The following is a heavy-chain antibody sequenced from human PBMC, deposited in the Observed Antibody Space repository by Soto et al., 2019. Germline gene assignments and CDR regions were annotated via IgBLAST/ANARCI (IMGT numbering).Heavy chain of an antibody. Sequence: GESLKISCKGSGYSFTSFWISWVRQMPGKSLEWKGRIDPSDSYTNYSPSFQGHVTISADKSISTAYLQWSSLKASDTAMYYCASSPRGYCSSTSCRELGNYYGMDVWGQGTTVTVSS. J-gene: IGHJ6*02. CDR1: GYSFTSFW. CDR3: ASSPRGYCSSTSCRELGNYYGMDV. D-gene: IGHD2-2*01. CDR2: IDPSDSYT. V-gene: IGHV5-10-1*01.